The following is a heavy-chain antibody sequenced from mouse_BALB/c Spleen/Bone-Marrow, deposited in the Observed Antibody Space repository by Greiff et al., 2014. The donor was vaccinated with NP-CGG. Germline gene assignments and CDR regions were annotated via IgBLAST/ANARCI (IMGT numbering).Heavy chain of an antibody. CDR3: ARAYYGNYPYAMDY. V-gene: IGHV14-3*02. D-gene: IGHD2-10*01. J-gene: IGHJ4*01. Sequence: VQLQQPGAELVKPGASVKLSRTASGFNIKDTYMHWVKQRPEQGLEWIGRIDPANGNTKYDPKFQGKATITADTSSNTAYLQLSSLTSEDTAVYFCARAYYGNYPYAMDYWGQGTSVTVSS. CDR1: GFNIKDTY. CDR2: IDPANGNT.